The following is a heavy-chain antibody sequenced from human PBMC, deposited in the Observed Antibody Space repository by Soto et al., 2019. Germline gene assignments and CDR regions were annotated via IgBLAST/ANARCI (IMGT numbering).Heavy chain of an antibody. V-gene: IGHV4-34*01. CDR1: GGSFSGYY. CDR2: INPSGST. J-gene: IGHJ6*02. CDR3: ARMTVTTRYYYYGMDV. Sequence: QVQLQQWGAGLLKPSETLSLTCAVYGGSFSGYYWSWIRQPPGKGLEWIGEINPSGSTNYNPSLKSRVTISVDTSKNQFSLKLSSVTAADTAVYYCARMTVTTRYYYYGMDVWGQGTTVTVSS. D-gene: IGHD4-17*01.